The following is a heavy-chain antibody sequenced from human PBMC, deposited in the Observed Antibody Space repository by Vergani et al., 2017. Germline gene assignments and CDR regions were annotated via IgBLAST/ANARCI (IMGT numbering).Heavy chain of an antibody. Sequence: QVQLQESGPGLVKPSQTLSLTCTVSGGPISSGSYYWSWIRQPAGKGLEWSGRIYTSGSTNYNPSLKSRVTMSVDTSKNQFSLKLSSVTAADTAVYYCARDKRGYCSSTSCYAPFGYWGQGTLVTVSS. V-gene: IGHV4-61*02. J-gene: IGHJ4*02. CDR3: ARDKRGYCSSTSCYAPFGY. D-gene: IGHD2-2*01. CDR2: IYTSGST. CDR1: GGPISSGSYY.